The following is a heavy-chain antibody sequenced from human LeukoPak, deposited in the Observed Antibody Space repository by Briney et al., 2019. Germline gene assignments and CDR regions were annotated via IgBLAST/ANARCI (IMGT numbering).Heavy chain of an antibody. CDR3: AKEAGRGLWFGELSLDY. CDR1: GFTFSSYG. V-gene: IGHV3-30*02. D-gene: IGHD3-10*01. J-gene: IGHJ4*02. Sequence: GGSLRLSCAASGFTFSSYGMHWVRQAPGKGLEWVAFIRYDGSNKYYADSVKGRFTISRDNSKNTLYLQMNSLRAEDTAVYYCAKEAGRGLWFGELSLDYWGQGTLVTVSS. CDR2: IRYDGSNK.